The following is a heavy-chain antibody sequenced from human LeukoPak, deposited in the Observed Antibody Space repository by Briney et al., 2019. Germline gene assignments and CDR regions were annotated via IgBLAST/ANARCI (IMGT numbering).Heavy chain of an antibody. V-gene: IGHV3-7*01. CDR1: GFTFSTSW. J-gene: IGHJ4*02. CDR2: IKPDGSAT. D-gene: IGHD6-13*01. Sequence: GGSLRLSCIVSGFTFSTSWMSWVRQAPGKGLECVGRIKPDGSATNYGGSVEGRFSVSRDNAENSLYLQMSSLRAEDTAVYYCARDSSSFMGPADYWGQGTLVTVSS. CDR3: ARDSSSFMGPADY.